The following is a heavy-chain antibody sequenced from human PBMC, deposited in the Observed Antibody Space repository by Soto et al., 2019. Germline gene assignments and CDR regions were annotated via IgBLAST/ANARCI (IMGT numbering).Heavy chain of an antibody. CDR2: IIPIFGTA. CDR3: ARGSGGMAGYLEDLNWFDP. CDR1: GGTFSSYA. J-gene: IGHJ5*02. V-gene: IGHV1-69*13. D-gene: IGHD6-19*01. Sequence: ASVKVSCKASGGTFSSYAISWVRQAPGQGLEWMGGIIPIFGTANYAQKFQGRVTITADESTSTAYMELSSLRSEDTAVYYCARGSGGMAGYLEDLNWFDPWGQGTLVTVSS.